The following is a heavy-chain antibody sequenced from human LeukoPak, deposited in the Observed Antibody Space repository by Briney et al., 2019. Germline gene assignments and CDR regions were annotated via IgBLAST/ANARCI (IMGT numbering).Heavy chain of an antibody. V-gene: IGHV3-9*03. CDR2: ISWNSGSI. CDR1: GFTFHDYA. CDR3: AKSESSGWPIDAFDI. D-gene: IGHD6-19*01. Sequence: PGRSLRLSXAASGFTFHDYAMHWVRQAPGKGLEWVSGISWNSGSIGYADSVKGRFTISRDNAKNSLYLQMNSLRAEDMALYYCAKSESSGWPIDAFDIWGQGTMVTVSS. J-gene: IGHJ3*02.